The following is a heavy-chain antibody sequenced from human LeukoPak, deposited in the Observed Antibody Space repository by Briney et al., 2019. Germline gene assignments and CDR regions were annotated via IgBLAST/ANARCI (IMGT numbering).Heavy chain of an antibody. J-gene: IGHJ4*02. CDR2: ISAYNGNT. Sequence: ASVKVSCKASGYTFTSYGISWVRQALGQGLEWMGWISAYNGNTNYAQKLQGRVTMTTDTSTSTAYMELRSLRSDDTAVYYCARDYHRYCSGGSCSNGDYWGQGTLVTVSS. CDR3: ARDYHRYCSGGSCSNGDY. V-gene: IGHV1-18*01. CDR1: GYTFTSYG. D-gene: IGHD2-15*01.